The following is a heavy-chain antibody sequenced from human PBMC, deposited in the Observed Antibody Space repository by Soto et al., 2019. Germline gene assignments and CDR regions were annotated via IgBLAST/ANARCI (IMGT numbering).Heavy chain of an antibody. CDR3: ASGDAYYIAGTLP. CDR2: IYTSGST. V-gene: IGHV4-4*07. Sequence: PSETLSLTCTVSGGSISSYYWSWIRQPAGKGLEWIGRIYTSGSTNYNPSLESRVTMSVDTSKNQLSLKLSSVTAADTAVYYCASGDAYYIAGTLPWGPGTLVTVSS. CDR1: GGSISSYY. D-gene: IGHD3-10*01. J-gene: IGHJ4*02.